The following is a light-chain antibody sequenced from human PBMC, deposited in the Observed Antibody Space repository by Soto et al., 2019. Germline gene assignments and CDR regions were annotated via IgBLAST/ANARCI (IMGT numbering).Light chain of an antibody. Sequence: DIVMTQSPDSLAVSLGERATINCKSSQSVLYSSNNKNYLAWYQQKPGQPPKVLIYWASTRESGVPDRFSGSGSGTDFTLTTSSLQAEDVAVYYCQQYYSSPRTFGQGTKVEI. V-gene: IGKV4-1*01. J-gene: IGKJ1*01. CDR3: QQYYSSPRT. CDR2: WAS. CDR1: QSVLYSSNNKNY.